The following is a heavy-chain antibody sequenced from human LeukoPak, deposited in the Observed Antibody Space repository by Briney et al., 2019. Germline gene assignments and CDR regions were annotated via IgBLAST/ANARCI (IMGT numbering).Heavy chain of an antibody. J-gene: IGHJ1*01. Sequence: ASVKVSCKASVYTFSSYDINWGRQATGQGLEWMGWMNPSSGNRGYAQKFQGRLNMTRNTSISTAYMELSSLRSEASAVYYCARRVGSGWPVQHWGQGTLVTVSS. CDR1: VYTFSSYD. D-gene: IGHD6-19*01. CDR3: ARRVGSGWPVQH. V-gene: IGHV1-8*01. CDR2: MNPSSGNR.